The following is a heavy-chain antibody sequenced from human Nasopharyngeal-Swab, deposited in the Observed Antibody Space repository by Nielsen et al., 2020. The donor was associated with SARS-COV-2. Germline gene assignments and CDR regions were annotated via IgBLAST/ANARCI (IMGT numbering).Heavy chain of an antibody. J-gene: IGHJ3*02. CDR1: GFTFSSYC. Sequence: GESLKISCAASGFTFSSYCMHWVRHAPGKGLVWVSRINSDGSSTRDADSVKGRFTISRDNAKNTLYLQMNSLRAEDTAVYYCARPGSSGSYDAFDIWGQGTMVTVSS. CDR2: INSDGSST. V-gene: IGHV3-74*01. CDR3: ARPGSSGSYDAFDI. D-gene: IGHD6-19*01.